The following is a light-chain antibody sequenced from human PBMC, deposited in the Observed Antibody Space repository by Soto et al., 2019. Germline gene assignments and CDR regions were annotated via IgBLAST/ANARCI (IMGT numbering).Light chain of an antibody. CDR1: QSVSSTY. CDR3: QQYGSSPFT. J-gene: IGKJ3*01. V-gene: IGKV3-20*01. CDR2: GAS. Sequence: EIVLTQSPATLSLSPGERATLSCRASQSVSSTYLAWYQQKPGQAPRLLIYGASSRATGIPDRVSGSGSGTDFTLTISRLEPEDFAVYYCQQYGSSPFTFGPGTKVDI.